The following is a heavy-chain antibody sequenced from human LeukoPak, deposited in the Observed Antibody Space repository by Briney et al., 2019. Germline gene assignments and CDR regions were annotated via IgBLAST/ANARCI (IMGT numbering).Heavy chain of an antibody. V-gene: IGHV3-23*01. CDR3: AREWTAGRFDY. CDR2: INGNGGST. J-gene: IGHJ4*02. Sequence: PGGSLRVSCAASGFTFSNYAMSWVRQAPGKGLEWVSGINGNGGSTYNADSVKGRFTISRDNSKNTLYLQMNSLRAEDTAVYYCAREWTAGRFDYWGQGTLVTVSS. CDR1: GFTFSNYA. D-gene: IGHD6-13*01.